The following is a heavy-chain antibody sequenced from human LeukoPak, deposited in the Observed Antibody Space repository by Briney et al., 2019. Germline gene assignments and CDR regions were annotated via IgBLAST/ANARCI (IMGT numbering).Heavy chain of an antibody. V-gene: IGHV4-59*12. CDR1: DGSISSYY. CDR2: IYYSGST. D-gene: IGHD3-16*02. CDR3: ARSDRYVWRTYRRKYYFDY. J-gene: IGHJ4*02. Sequence: TASETLSLTCTVSDGSISSYYWSWIRQPPGKGLEWIGYIYYSGSTNYNPSLKSRVTISLDTSKNQFSLKLRSVTAADTAVYYCARSDRYVWRTYRRKYYFDYWGQGTLVTVSS.